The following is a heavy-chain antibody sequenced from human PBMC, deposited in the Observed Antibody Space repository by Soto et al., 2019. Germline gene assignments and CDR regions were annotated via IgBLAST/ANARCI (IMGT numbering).Heavy chain of an antibody. J-gene: IGHJ4*02. CDR2: IYPGDSDT. Sequence: PGESLKISCKGSGYSFTSYWIGWVRQMPGKGLEWMGIIYPGDSDTRYSPSFQGQVTISADKSISTAYLQWSSLKASDTAMYYWARPNTSPKYSGYDYPHPYIDYWGQGTLVTVSS. CDR1: GYSFTSYW. V-gene: IGHV5-51*01. D-gene: IGHD5-12*01. CDR3: ARPNTSPKYSGYDYPHPYIDY.